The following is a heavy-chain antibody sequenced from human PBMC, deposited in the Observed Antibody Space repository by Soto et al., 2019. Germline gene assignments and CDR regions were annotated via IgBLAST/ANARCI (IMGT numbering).Heavy chain of an antibody. D-gene: IGHD1-20*01. V-gene: IGHV1-8*01. CDR1: GYSFSDYD. J-gene: IGHJ5*02. CDR2: MNPNSGNT. CDR3: ARDNRYNWNDEGWFDP. Sequence: QVQLVQSGAEVKKPGASVKVSCKASGYSFSDYDINWVRQATGQGPEWMGWMNPNSGNTGYAQKFQGRVTMTRNTSINTAYMELSSLGSEDTAVYYCARDNRYNWNDEGWFDPWGQGTRVTVSS.